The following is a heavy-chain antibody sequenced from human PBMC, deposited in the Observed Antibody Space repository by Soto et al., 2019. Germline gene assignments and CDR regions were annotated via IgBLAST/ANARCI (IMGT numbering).Heavy chain of an antibody. Sequence: SETLSLTCAVSSASLDSDTWSWIRQPPGKGLEWTGYIYPNGRTNYNPSLRGRVAISIDKSKNQFSLRLDSVFAADAAVYFCARMRGLGEISPFFDHWGQGTLVTVSS. CDR1: SASLDSDT. CDR3: ARMRGLGEISPFFDH. CDR2: IYPNGRT. D-gene: IGHD3-16*02. V-gene: IGHV4-59*01. J-gene: IGHJ4*02.